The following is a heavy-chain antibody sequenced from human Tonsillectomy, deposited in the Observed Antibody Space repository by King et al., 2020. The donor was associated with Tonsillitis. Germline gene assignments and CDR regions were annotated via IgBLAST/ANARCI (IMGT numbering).Heavy chain of an antibody. V-gene: IGHV4-38-2*01. CDR2: IYHSGST. D-gene: IGHD3-10*01. J-gene: IGHJ4*02. CDR1: GYSISSGYY. CDR3: AGVGYYCGSGALDY. Sequence: QLQESGPGLVKPSETLSLTCAVSGYSISSGYYWGWIRQPPGKGLEWIGSIYHSGSTYYNPSLKSRVTISVDTSKNQFSLKLSSVTAADTAVYYCAGVGYYCGSGALDYWGQGTLVTVS.